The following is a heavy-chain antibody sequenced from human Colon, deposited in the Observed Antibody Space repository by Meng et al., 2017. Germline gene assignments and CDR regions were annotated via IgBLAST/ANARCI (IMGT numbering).Heavy chain of an antibody. D-gene: IGHD3-3*01. V-gene: IGHV1-3*04. CDR2: INTANGNA. J-gene: IGHJ4*02. CDR1: GYSFTTYS. CDR3: ATDFSPRGDY. Sequence: QVQLVRSGAEVKKPGASVKVSCKASGYSFTTYSMHWVRQAPGQGLEWMAWINTANGNAVYSETFQGRLTITRDASASTVNMELSSLGSEDTAVYYCATDFSPRGDYWGQGTLVTVSS.